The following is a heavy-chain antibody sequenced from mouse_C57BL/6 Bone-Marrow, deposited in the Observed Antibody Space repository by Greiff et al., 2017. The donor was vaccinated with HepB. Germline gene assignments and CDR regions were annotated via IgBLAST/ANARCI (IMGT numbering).Heavy chain of an antibody. CDR2: IDPSDSYT. CDR1: GYTFTSYW. Sequence: VQLQQPGAELVRPGTSVKLSCKASGYTFTSYWMHWVKQRPGQGLEWIGVIDPSDSYTNYNQKFKGKATLTVDTSSSTAYMQLSSLTSEDSAVYYCARLGGSPFAYWGQGTLVTVSA. J-gene: IGHJ3*01. V-gene: IGHV1-59*01. D-gene: IGHD1-1*01. CDR3: ARLGGSPFAY.